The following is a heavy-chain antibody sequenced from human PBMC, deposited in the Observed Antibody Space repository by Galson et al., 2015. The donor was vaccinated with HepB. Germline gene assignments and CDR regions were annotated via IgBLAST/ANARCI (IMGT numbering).Heavy chain of an antibody. J-gene: IGHJ4*02. D-gene: IGHD3-10*01. CDR2: INPNSGGT. Sequence: SVKVSCKASGYTFTGYYMHWVRQAPGQGLEWMGWINPNSGGTNYAQKFQGRVTMTRDTSISTAYMELSRLRSDDTAVYYCARGVLLWFGELLPPDYWGQGTLVTVSS. CDR3: ARGVLLWFGELLPPDY. CDR1: GYTFTGYY. V-gene: IGHV1-2*02.